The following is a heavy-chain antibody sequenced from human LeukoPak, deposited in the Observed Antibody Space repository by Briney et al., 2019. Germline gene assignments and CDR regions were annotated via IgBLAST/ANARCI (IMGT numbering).Heavy chain of an antibody. D-gene: IGHD1-1*01. J-gene: IGHJ4*02. CDR1: GFTVSSNH. Sequence: GGSLRHSCAASGFTVSSNHMSWVRQAPGKGLEWDSVIYSGGNTDYADSVKGRFTISRDNSKNTLYLQMNRLRAEDTAVYHCARGPAGYNWGEGTLVTVSS. CDR3: ARGPAGYN. CDR2: IYSGGNT. V-gene: IGHV3-53*01.